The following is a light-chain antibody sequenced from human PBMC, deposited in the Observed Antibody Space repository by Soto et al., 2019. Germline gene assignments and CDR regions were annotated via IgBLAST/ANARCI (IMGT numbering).Light chain of an antibody. CDR2: DVS. V-gene: IGLV2-14*01. CDR3: SSYTSSSTSYV. J-gene: IGLJ1*01. Sequence: QSALTQPASLSGSPGQSITISCTGTSSDVGTYNYVSWFQQHPGKAPKLMIYDVSNRPSGVSDRFSGSKSGNTASLTISGLQAEDEADYYCSSYTSSSTSYVFGTGTKVTVL. CDR1: SSDVGTYNY.